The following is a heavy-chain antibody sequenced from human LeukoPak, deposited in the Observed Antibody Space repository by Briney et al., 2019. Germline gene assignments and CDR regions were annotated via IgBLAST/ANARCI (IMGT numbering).Heavy chain of an antibody. D-gene: IGHD1-26*01. CDR1: EYTFTDYS. V-gene: IGHV1-2*02. CDR2: INPNSGGT. J-gene: IGHJ6*04. Sequence: ASVKVSCKASEYTFTDYSMHWVRQAPGQGLEWMGWINPNSGGTNYAQKFRGRVTITADESTSTAYMELSSLRSEDTAVYYCARENVGALDVWGKGTTVTISS. CDR3: ARENVGALDV.